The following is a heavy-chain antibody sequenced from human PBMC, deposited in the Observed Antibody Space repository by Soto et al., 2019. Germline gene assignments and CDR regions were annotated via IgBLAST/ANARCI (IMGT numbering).Heavy chain of an antibody. J-gene: IGHJ6*02. D-gene: IGHD3-10*01. Sequence: SETLSLTSAVYGGFISGYYWSWIRPPPGKGLEWIGEINHSGSTNYNPSLKSRVTISVDTSKNQFSLKLSSVTAADTAVYYCARAYGSGSYYYYYYYGMDVWVQGTTVT. CDR3: ARAYGSGSYYYYYYYGMDV. CDR1: GGFISGYY. V-gene: IGHV4-34*01. CDR2: INHSGST.